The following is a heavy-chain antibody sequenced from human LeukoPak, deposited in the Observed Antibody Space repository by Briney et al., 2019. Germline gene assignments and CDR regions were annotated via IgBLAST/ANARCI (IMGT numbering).Heavy chain of an antibody. CDR3: ARTDPSGYYLLLFDY. J-gene: IGHJ4*02. D-gene: IGHD3-22*01. CDR1: GYTFTVYY. V-gene: IGHV1-2*06. Sequence: ASVKVSCKASGYTFTVYYMHRVPHAPGQGVEWRGQINPNSGGTNYAQKRQGRVTMTTDTSTSTAYMELRSLRSDDTAVYYCARTDPSGYYLLLFDYWGQGTLVTVSS. CDR2: INPNSGGT.